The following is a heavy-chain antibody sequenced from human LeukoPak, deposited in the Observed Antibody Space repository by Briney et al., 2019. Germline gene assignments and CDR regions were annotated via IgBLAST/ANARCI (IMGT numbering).Heavy chain of an antibody. V-gene: IGHV1-24*01. J-gene: IGHJ2*01. Sequence: GASVKVSCKVSGYTLTELSMHWVRQAPGKGLEXXXXXXXXXXXTIYAQKFQGRVTMTEDTSTDTAYMELSSLRSEDTAVYYCATRASVRCSGGSCYSEYWYFDLWGRGTLVTVSS. D-gene: IGHD2-15*01. CDR1: GYTLTELS. CDR3: ATRASVRCSGGSCYSEYWYFDL. CDR2: XXXXXXXT.